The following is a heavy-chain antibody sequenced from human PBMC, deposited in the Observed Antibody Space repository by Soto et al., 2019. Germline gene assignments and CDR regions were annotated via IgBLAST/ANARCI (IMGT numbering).Heavy chain of an antibody. D-gene: IGHD6-19*01. V-gene: IGHV3-30*18. CDR3: AKEQSSGYYRVVDY. CDR1: GFTLSSCG. J-gene: IGHJ4*02. CDR2: ITYDGGSE. Sequence: QVQVVESEGGEVQPGRSLRLSCAASGFTLSSCGMHWVRQAPGKGLEWVGIITYDGGSEHYADFVKGRFTISRDSSENTVYLQMNSLRVEDSAVYYCAKEQSSGYYRVVDYWGQGTLVTVSS.